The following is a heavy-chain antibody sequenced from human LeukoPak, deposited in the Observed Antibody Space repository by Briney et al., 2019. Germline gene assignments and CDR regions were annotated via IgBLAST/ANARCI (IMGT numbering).Heavy chain of an antibody. CDR2: ISASGGST. D-gene: IGHD5-12*01. CDR3: ARGPSGYHNT. CDR1: GFTFSSYA. J-gene: IGHJ4*02. V-gene: IGHV3-23*01. Sequence: GGSLRLSCGASGFTFSSYAMSWVRQAPGKGLEWVSRISASGGSTYYGDSVKGRFTISRDNSKNTLYLQMNSLRAEDTAVYYCARGPSGYHNTGGQGTLVTVSS.